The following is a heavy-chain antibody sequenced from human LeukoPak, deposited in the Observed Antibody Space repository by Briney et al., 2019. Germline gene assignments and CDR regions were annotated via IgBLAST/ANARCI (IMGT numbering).Heavy chain of an antibody. CDR3: ARGAYGDSKSLFYYGMDV. J-gene: IGHJ6*02. CDR1: GFTFSSYA. CDR2: ISSNGGST. D-gene: IGHD4-17*01. V-gene: IGHV3-64*01. Sequence: PGGSLRLSCAASGFTFSSYAMHWVRQAPGKGLEYVSAISSNGGSTYYANFVKGRFSISRDNSKNTLYLQMGSLRVEDMAVYYCARGAYGDSKSLFYYGMDVWGQGTTVTVPS.